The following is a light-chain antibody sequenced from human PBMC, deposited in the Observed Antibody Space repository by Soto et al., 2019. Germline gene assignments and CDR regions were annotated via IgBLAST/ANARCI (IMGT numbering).Light chain of an antibody. J-gene: IGKJ2*01. Sequence: EIVLTQSPGTLSLSPGERATLSCRASQSLSSTYLAWYQQKPGQAPRLLIYGASTRATGIPDRFSGSGSGTDFTLTITRLEPEEFAVYYCQQYGSSPRTFGQGTKLEIK. V-gene: IGKV3-20*01. CDR3: QQYGSSPRT. CDR1: QSLSSTY. CDR2: GAS.